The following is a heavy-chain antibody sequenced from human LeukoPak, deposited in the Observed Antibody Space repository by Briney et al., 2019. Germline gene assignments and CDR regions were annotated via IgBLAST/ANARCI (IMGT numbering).Heavy chain of an antibody. V-gene: IGHV3-66*01. CDR1: GFTVSSNY. CDR3: ARDGTAAMRIH. Sequence: GGSLRLSCAASGFTVSSNYMSWVRQAPGKGLEWVPVIYSGGSTYYADSVKGRFTISRGNSKNTLYLQMNSLRAEDTAVYYCARDGTAAMRIHWGQGTLVTVSS. D-gene: IGHD2-2*01. CDR2: IYSGGST. J-gene: IGHJ4*02.